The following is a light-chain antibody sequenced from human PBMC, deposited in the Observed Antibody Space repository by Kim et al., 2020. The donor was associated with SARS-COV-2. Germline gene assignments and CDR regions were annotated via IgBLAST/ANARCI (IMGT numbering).Light chain of an antibody. Sequence: ALGQTVRITCKGDRRRSYYASWYQQKPGQAPVLVIYGKNNRPSGIPDRFSGSSSGNTASLTITGAQAEDEADYYCNSRDSSGNHLVFGGGTQLTVL. J-gene: IGLJ2*01. CDR3: NSRDSSGNHLV. V-gene: IGLV3-19*01. CDR1: RRRSYY. CDR2: GKN.